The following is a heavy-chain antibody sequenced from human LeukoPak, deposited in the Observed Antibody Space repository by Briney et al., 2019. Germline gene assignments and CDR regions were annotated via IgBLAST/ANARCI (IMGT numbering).Heavy chain of an antibody. J-gene: IGHJ4*02. CDR2: IYPGDSDT. D-gene: IGHD5-12*01. CDR1: GYSFTSYW. CDR3: ARLGGYDYSLGYYFDY. V-gene: IGHV5-51*01. Sequence: GESLKISCKGSGYSFTSYWIGWVRQMPGKGLEWMGVIYPGDSDTRYSPSFQGQVTISADKSISTAYLQWSSLKASDTAMYYCARLGGYDYSLGYYFDYWGQGTLVTVSS.